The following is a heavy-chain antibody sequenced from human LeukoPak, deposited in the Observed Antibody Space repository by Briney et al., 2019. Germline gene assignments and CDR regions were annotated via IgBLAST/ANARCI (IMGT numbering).Heavy chain of an antibody. CDR1: GFTFDSFA. CDR3: AKGDWNDVPRDS. CDR2: ISGDGINT. Sequence: GGSLRLSCATAGFTFDSFAMHWVRQVPGKGLEWFSFISGDGINTYYADSVKGRFTISRDNSKYSLYLQIDTLKTEDSALYYCAKGDWNDVPRDSWGQGTLVTVSS. J-gene: IGHJ4*02. D-gene: IGHD1-1*01. V-gene: IGHV3-43*02.